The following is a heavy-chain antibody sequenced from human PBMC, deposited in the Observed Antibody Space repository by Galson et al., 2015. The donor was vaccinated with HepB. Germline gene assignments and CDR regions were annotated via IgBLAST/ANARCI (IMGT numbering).Heavy chain of an antibody. CDR3: ARDPGIAAAGTFDY. V-gene: IGHV6-1*01. J-gene: IGHJ4*02. CDR1: GDSASSNSAA. D-gene: IGHD6-13*01. Sequence: CAISGDSASSNSAAWNWIRQSPSRGLEWLGRTYYRSKWYNDYAVSVKSRITINPDTSRNQFSLQLNSVTPEDTAVYYCARDPGIAAAGTFDYWGQGTLVTVSS. CDR2: TYYRSKWYN.